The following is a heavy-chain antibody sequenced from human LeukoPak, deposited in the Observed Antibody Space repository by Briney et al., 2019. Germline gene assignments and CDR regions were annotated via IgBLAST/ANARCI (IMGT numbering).Heavy chain of an antibody. D-gene: IGHD3-3*01. CDR3: ARGYADFWSGYFQNWFDP. Sequence: PSETLSLTCAVYGGSFSGYYWSWIRQPPGKGLEWIGEINHSGSTNYNPSLKSRVTISVDTSKNQFSLKLSSVTAADTAVYYCARGYADFWSGYFQNWFDPWGQGTLVTVSS. J-gene: IGHJ5*02. CDR2: INHSGST. CDR1: GGSFSGYY. V-gene: IGHV4-34*01.